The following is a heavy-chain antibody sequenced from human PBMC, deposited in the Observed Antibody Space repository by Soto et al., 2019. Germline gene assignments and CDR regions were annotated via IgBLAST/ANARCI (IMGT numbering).Heavy chain of an antibody. CDR3: ARAPVPVAYNFYGMDV. Sequence: TWGSLIISWGASVGTFSTYDRNWVRQAPVRGLEWVSFISSSSSFIFYADSVKGRFTISRDNAKNSLSLQMNSLRAEDTAVYYCARAPVPVAYNFYGMDVWGQGTPVTVSS. D-gene: IGHD2-2*01. CDR2: ISSSSSFI. V-gene: IGHV3-21*01. CDR1: VGTFSTYD. J-gene: IGHJ6*02.